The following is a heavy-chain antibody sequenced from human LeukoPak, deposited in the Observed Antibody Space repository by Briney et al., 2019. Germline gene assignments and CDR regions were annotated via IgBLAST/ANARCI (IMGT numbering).Heavy chain of an antibody. CDR1: GFSFSGSW. CDR3: IRGLGGGSDY. V-gene: IGHV3-74*03. D-gene: IGHD4-23*01. J-gene: IGHJ4*02. Sequence: GGSLRLSCAASGFSFSGSWMHWVRQAPAKGLVWVSRVNSDGSTTTYADSVQGRFTISRDNAKNTLYLQMNSLRAEDTAVYYCIRGLGGGSDYWGLGTLVTVTS. CDR2: VNSDGSTT.